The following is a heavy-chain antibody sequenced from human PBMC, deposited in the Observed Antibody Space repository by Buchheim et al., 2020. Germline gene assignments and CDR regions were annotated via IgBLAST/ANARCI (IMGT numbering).Heavy chain of an antibody. V-gene: IGHV1-3*01. CDR2: INAGNGNT. Sequence: QVQLVQSGAEVKKPGASVKVSCKASGYTFTSYAMHWVRQAPGQGLEWMGWINAGNGNTKYSQKFQGRGTFTRDTSASTAYMELSSLRSEDTAVYYCARERGFGEFFGFYGMDVWGQGTT. CDR3: ARERGFGEFFGFYGMDV. CDR1: GYTFTSYA. J-gene: IGHJ6*02. D-gene: IGHD3-10*01.